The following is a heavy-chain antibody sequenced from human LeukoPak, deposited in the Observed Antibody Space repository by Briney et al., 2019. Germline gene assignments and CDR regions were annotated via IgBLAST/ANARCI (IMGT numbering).Heavy chain of an antibody. V-gene: IGHV4-34*01. CDR3: ARITISGPLGY. CDR2: INHSGST. CDR1: GGSFSGYY. Sequence: SETLSLTCAVYGGSFSGYYWSWIRQPPGKGLEWIGEINHSGSTNYNPSLKSRVTISVDTSKNQFSLKLSSVTAADTAVYYCARITISGPLGYWGQGTLVTVSS. J-gene: IGHJ4*02. D-gene: IGHD1-26*01.